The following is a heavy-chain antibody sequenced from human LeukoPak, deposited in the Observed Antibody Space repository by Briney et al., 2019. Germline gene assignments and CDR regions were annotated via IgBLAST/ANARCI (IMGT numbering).Heavy chain of an antibody. V-gene: IGHV3-23*01. CDR3: ARRDWADY. CDR2: ISGSGGST. CDR1: GFXFSSYA. Sequence: GGSLRLSCAASGFXFSSYAISWVRQAPGKGREWVSAISGSGGSTYYADSVKGRFTISRDNSKYTLYLQMNSLRAEDTAVYYCARRDWADYWGQGTLVTVSS. D-gene: IGHD3-9*01. J-gene: IGHJ4*02.